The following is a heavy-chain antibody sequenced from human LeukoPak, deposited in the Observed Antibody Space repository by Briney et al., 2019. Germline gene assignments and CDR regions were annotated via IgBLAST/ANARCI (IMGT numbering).Heavy chain of an antibody. Sequence: GGSLRLSCAASGFTFSSYSMNWVRQAPGKGLEWVAFIRYDGNNKHYADSVKGRFTISRDNSKNTLILQMNSLRPEDTAIYYCAKNDGNYCDPWDQGTLVTVSS. D-gene: IGHD1-26*01. CDR3: AKNDGNYCDP. CDR1: GFTFSSYS. CDR2: IRYDGNNK. J-gene: IGHJ5*02. V-gene: IGHV3-30*02.